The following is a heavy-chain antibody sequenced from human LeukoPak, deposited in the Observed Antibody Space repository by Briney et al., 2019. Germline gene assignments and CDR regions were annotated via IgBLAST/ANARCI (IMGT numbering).Heavy chain of an antibody. CDR2: IFYTGST. CDR1: GASIINYY. V-gene: IGHV4-59*08. Sequence: SETLSLTCTVSGASIINYYWSWIRRPPGKGLEDIGYIFYTGSTNYNPSLKSRVTISVDTSKNQFSLQLTSVTAADTAMYYCARHPSSRPYFDYWAQGALVTVSS. CDR3: ARHPSSRPYFDY. J-gene: IGHJ4*02. D-gene: IGHD2-2*01.